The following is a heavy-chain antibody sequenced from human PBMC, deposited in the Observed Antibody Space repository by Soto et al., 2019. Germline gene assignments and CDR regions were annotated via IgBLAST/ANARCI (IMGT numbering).Heavy chain of an antibody. Sequence: SETMSLTCTVAGGSISSFYWSWIRQPPGKGLEWIGYIYYSGSTNYNPSLKSRVTISVDTSKNQFSLKLSSVTAADTAVYYCARDRGGIDYYYYGMDVWGQGTTVTVSS. D-gene: IGHD2-21*01. J-gene: IGHJ6*02. V-gene: IGHV4-59*01. CDR3: ARDRGGIDYYYYGMDV. CDR1: GGSISSFY. CDR2: IYYSGST.